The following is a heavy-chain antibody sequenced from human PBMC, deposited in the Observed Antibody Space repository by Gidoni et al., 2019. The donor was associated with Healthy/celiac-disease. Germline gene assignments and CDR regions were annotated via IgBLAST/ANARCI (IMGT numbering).Heavy chain of an antibody. CDR2: INAGNGNT. J-gene: IGHJ6*02. Sequence: QVQLVQSGAAVKKPGASVKVSCKASGYTFTSYAMHWVRQAPGQRLEWMGWINAGNGNTKYSQKFQGRVTITRDTSASTAYMELSSLRSEDTAVYYCASNLNIGYHYYGMDVWGQGTTVTVSS. CDR1: GYTFTSYA. V-gene: IGHV1-3*01. CDR3: ASNLNIGYHYYGMDV.